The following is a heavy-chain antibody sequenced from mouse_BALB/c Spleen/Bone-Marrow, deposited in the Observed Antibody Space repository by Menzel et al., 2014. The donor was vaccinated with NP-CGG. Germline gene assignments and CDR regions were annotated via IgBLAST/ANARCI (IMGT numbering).Heavy chain of an antibody. CDR2: INPDSSTI. V-gene: IGHV4-1*02. J-gene: IGHJ3*01. D-gene: IGHD2-1*01. CDR3: ARPGWGNYVFVY. Sequence: EVKLMESGGGLVQPGGSLKLSCVASGFDFSRYWMSWVRQAPGKGLEWIGEINPDSSTINYTPSLKDKFIISRDNAKNTLYLQMSKVRSEDTALYYCARPGWGNYVFVYWGQGTLVTVS. CDR1: GFDFSRYW.